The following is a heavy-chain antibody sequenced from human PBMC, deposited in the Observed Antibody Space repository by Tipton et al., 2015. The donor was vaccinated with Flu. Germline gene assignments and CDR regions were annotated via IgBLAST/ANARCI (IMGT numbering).Heavy chain of an antibody. Sequence: TLSLTCSVSGGSINNYYLSWVRQPPGKGLEWIGTVYESGKSNYNPSLKSRVTLSVDTSKTLFSLKLSSVTAADTAVYYCARLSYYDVDLKNFYFDYWGQGALVTVSS. CDR1: GGSINNYY. CDR3: ARLSYYDVDLKNFYFDY. V-gene: IGHV4-59*08. D-gene: IGHD3-10*02. CDR2: VYESGKS. J-gene: IGHJ4*02.